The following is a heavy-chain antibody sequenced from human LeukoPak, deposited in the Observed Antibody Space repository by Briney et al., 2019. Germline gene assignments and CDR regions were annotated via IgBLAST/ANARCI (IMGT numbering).Heavy chain of an antibody. CDR1: GASISSSRSY. D-gene: IGHD1-26*01. CDR2: ISFGGDT. Sequence: SETLSLTCTVSGASISSSRSYGAWIRQPPGKGLEWIGSISFGGDTYYDPSLQSRVTISVDTSKNKFSLRLNSVTAADTAMYYCASSIVGATTHAFDIWGQGTMVTVSS. V-gene: IGHV4-39*07. J-gene: IGHJ3*02. CDR3: ASSIVGATTHAFDI.